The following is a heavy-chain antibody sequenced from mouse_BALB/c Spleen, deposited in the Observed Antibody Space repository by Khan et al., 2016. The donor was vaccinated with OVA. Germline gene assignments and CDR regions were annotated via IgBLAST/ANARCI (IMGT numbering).Heavy chain of an antibody. V-gene: IGHV1S137*01. CDR1: GYTFTDFA. CDR2: ISTYYGDA. J-gene: IGHJ3*01. D-gene: IGHD1-3*01. CDR3: VRGSGNSRFAY. Sequence: VQLQESGAGLVRPGVSVKISCKGSGYTFTDFAMHWVKQSHAKSLERIGVISTYYGDARYNQNFTDKAKMTVDKSSSTAYMELARLTSEDSGIFYCVRGSGNSRFAYWGQGTLVTVSA.